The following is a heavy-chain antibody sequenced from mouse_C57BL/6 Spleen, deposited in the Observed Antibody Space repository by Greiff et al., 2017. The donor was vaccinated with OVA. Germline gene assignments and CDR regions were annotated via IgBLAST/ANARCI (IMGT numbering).Heavy chain of an antibody. Sequence: EVQRVESGGDLVKPGGSLKLSCAASGFTFSSYGMSWVRQTPDKRLEWVATISSGGSYTYYTASVKGRFTISRDNAKNTPYLQLSSLKSEDTAIYYCARHGTTVVDPYAMDYWGQGTSVTVSS. CDR1: GFTFSSYG. CDR3: ARHGTTVVDPYAMDY. D-gene: IGHD1-1*01. V-gene: IGHV5-6*01. J-gene: IGHJ4*01. CDR2: ISSGGSYT.